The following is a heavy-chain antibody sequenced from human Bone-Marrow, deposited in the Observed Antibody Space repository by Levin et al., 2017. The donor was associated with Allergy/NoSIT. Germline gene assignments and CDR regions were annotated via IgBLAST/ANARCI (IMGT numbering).Heavy chain of an antibody. CDR2: IYSGGST. J-gene: IGHJ4*02. CDR1: GFTVSSNY. Sequence: LSLTCAASGFTVSSNYMSWVRQAPGKGPEWVSVIYSGGSTYYADSVKGRFTISRDNSKNTLYLQMNSLRAEDTDGYYCARGWFGELLSHWGQGTLVTVSS. D-gene: IGHD3-10*01. CDR3: ARGWFGELLSH. V-gene: IGHV3-53*01.